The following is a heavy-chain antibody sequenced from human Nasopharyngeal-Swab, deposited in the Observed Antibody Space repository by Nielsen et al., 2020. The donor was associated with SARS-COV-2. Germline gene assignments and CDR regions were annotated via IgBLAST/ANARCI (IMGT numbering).Heavy chain of an antibody. CDR2: IDYSGST. J-gene: IGHJ6*03. D-gene: IGHD3-9*01. CDR3: ARGGGSGAWGYFDSPENYYYYMDV. CDR1: GGSISSSSYY. V-gene: IGHV4-39*07. Sequence: GSLRLSCTVSGGSISSSSYYWGWIRQPTGKGLEWIGSIDYSGSTYYNPSLKSRVTISVDTSKNQFSLKLSSVTAADTAVYYCARGGGSGAWGYFDSPENYYYYMDVWGKGTTVTVSS.